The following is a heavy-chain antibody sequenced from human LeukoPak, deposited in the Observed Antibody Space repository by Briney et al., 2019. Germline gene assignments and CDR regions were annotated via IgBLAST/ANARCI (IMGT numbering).Heavy chain of an antibody. CDR3: ARVNYYYDTSGSGAFDI. CDR1: GYTFTTYS. Sequence: GASVKVSCKASGYTFTTYSITWVRQAPGQGLEWMGWISAYNGNTNYAQNLQGRVTVTTDTSTTTAYMELRSLRSDDTAVYYCARVNYYYDTSGSGAFDIWGQGTVVTVSS. D-gene: IGHD3-22*01. CDR2: ISAYNGNT. J-gene: IGHJ3*02. V-gene: IGHV1-18*01.